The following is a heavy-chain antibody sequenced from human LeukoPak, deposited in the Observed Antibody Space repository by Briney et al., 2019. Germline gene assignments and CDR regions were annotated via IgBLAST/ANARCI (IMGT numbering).Heavy chain of an antibody. CDR2: IDSSGST. V-gene: IGHV4-4*07. J-gene: IGHJ5*02. Sequence: SDTLSHICTVSSGSISSYYWSWIRQPTGKALEWSGCIDSSGSTDYNSSLKSRVTMSLETSKNQFSLKLSSVTAADTAVYSCARGAYGSGSTNWFDPWGQGTLVTVSS. CDR1: SGSISSYY. CDR3: ARGAYGSGSTNWFDP. D-gene: IGHD3-10*01.